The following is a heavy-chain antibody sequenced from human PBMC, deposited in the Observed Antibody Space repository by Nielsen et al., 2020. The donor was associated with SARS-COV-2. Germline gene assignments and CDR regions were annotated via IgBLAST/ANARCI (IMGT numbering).Heavy chain of an antibody. Sequence: ESLKTPCAASVFTFSSYWLSWVRQAPGKGLEWVANIKQDGSEKYYVDSVKGRFTISRDNAKNSLSLQMNSLRAEDTAVYYCARESVTGTDAFDIWGQGTVVTVSS. CDR2: IKQDGSEK. V-gene: IGHV3-7*01. J-gene: IGHJ3*02. CDR3: ARESVTGTDAFDI. CDR1: VFTFSSYW. D-gene: IGHD6-19*01.